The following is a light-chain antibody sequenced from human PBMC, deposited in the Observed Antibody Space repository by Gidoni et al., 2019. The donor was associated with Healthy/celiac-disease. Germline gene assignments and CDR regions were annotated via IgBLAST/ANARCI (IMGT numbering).Light chain of an antibody. CDR3: QSYDSSLSGL. CDR1: RSHIGAGYD. Sequence: QSMLTQPPSVSGAPGQRVTISCTGSRSHIGAGYDVHWYQQLPGTAPKLLIYGNSNRPSGVPDRFSGSKSGTSASLAITGLQAEDEADYYCQSYDSSLSGLFGGGTKLTVL. CDR2: GNS. V-gene: IGLV1-40*01. J-gene: IGLJ3*02.